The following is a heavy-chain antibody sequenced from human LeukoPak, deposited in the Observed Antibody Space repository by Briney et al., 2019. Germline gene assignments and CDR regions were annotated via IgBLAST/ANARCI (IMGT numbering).Heavy chain of an antibody. CDR2: INSKSDET. V-gene: IGHV1-2*02. Sequence: ASVKVSCKASGYTFTGYYMHWVRQAPGQGLEWMGWINSKSDETNYAQKFQGRVTVTRDTSISTTYMELSGLRSDDTAMYYCARVRLVWGMESFDLWGQGTMVTVSS. CDR3: ARVRLVWGMESFDL. D-gene: IGHD3-16*01. J-gene: IGHJ3*01. CDR1: GYTFTGYY.